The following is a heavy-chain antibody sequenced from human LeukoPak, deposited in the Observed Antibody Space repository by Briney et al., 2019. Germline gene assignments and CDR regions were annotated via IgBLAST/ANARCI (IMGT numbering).Heavy chain of an antibody. V-gene: IGHV5-51*01. CDR3: ARHGSPYYYDSGSYPLYFDY. D-gene: IGHD3-10*01. CDR1: GYSFTSYW. J-gene: IGHJ4*02. CDR2: IYPGDSDT. Sequence: GESLKISCKGPGYSFTSYWIGWVRQMPGKGLEWMGIIYPGDSDTRYSPSFQGQVTISADKSISTAYLQWSSLRASDTAMYYCARHGSPYYYDSGSYPLYFDYWGQGTLVTVSS.